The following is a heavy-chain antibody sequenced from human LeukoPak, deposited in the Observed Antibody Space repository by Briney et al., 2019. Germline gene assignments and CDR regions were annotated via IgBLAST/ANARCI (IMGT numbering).Heavy chain of an antibody. J-gene: IGHJ3*02. D-gene: IGHD6-13*01. Sequence: SETLSLTCTVSGGSISSSSYYWGWIRQPPGKGLEWIGSIYYSGSTYYNPSLKSRVTISVDTSKNQFSLKLSSVTAADTAVYYCARDGYSSSWSPGAFDIWGRGTMVTVSS. CDR2: IYYSGST. CDR1: GGSISSSSYY. V-gene: IGHV4-39*02. CDR3: ARDGYSSSWSPGAFDI.